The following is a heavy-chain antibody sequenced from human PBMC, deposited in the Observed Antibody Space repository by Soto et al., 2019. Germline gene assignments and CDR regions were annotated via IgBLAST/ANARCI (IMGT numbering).Heavy chain of an antibody. J-gene: IGHJ6*03. CDR3: ARDEGIMLFGVAIAYYMDV. D-gene: IGHD3-3*01. V-gene: IGHV3-7*01. CDR2: IKQDGSEK. Sequence: SLRLSCVVSGFTFSNYWMSWVRQAPGKGLEWVANIKQDGSEKDYVDSVKGRFTISRDNAKNSLYLQMNSLRAEDTAVYYCARDEGIMLFGVAIAYYMDVWGKGTTVTVSS. CDR1: GFTFSNYW.